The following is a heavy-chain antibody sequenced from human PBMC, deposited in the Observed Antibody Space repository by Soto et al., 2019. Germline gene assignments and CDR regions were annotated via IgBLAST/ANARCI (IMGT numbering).Heavy chain of an antibody. V-gene: IGHV4-34*01. CDR3: ARGYESSRRYLPLLDY. J-gene: IGHJ4*02. D-gene: IGHD3-22*01. Sequence: WTWIRQTPGKGLEWIGEIRHSGSTNYNPSLMSRVTMSADTSKKQFSLRLSSVTAADTALYFCARGYESSRRYLPLLDYWGQGTLVTVSS. CDR2: IRHSGST.